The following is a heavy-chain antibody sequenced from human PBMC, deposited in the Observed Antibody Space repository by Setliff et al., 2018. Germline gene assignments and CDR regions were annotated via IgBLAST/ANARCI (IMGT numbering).Heavy chain of an antibody. J-gene: IGHJ4*02. CDR3: ATDRGWLDMFDY. CDR2: IRSKADSYST. CDR1: GFTFSGSA. V-gene: IGHV3-73*01. D-gene: IGHD6-19*01. Sequence: PGGSLRLSCAASGFTFSGSAIYWVRQASGKGLEWVGRIRSKADSYSTAYAASVKGRFTISRDDSKNTAFLQVNSLKTEDTAVYYCATDRGWLDMFDYWGQGTQVTAPQ.